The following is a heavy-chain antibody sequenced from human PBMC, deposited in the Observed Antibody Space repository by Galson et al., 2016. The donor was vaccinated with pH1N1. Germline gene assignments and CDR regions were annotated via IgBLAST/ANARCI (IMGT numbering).Heavy chain of an antibody. J-gene: IGHJ4*02. D-gene: IGHD1-26*01. V-gene: IGHV3-48*03. Sequence: SLRLSCAASGFTFRNYEMNWVRQAPGKGLEWVSYISGSGTTIYYADSVKGRFTISRDNAKNSLYLQMNSLRAEDTAVYYCARLRELPYFDSWGQGTLVTVSS. CDR1: GFTFRNYE. CDR3: ARLRELPYFDS. CDR2: ISGSGTTI.